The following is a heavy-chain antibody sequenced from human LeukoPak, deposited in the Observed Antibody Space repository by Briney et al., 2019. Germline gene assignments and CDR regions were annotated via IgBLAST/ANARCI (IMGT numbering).Heavy chain of an antibody. D-gene: IGHD6-13*01. J-gene: IGHJ6*03. V-gene: IGHV1-8*01. CDR1: GYTFTSYD. Sequence: ASVKVSCKASGYTFTSYDINWVRQATGQRLERMGWMNPNRGNTGYAQKFQGRVTMPRNTSISTAYMELSSLRSEDTAVYYCATYSSSWYSGYYYYYMDVWGKGTTVTASS. CDR3: ATYSSSWYSGYYYYYMDV. CDR2: MNPNRGNT.